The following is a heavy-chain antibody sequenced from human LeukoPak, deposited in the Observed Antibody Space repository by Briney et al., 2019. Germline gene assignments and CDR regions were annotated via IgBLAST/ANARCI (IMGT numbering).Heavy chain of an antibody. D-gene: IGHD2-2*01. V-gene: IGHV4-31*03. CDR1: GGSISSGGYY. Sequence: PSETLSLTCTVSGGSISSGGYYWSWIRQHPEKGLEWIGYIYYSGSNFHNPTLKSRVTISLDTSKNQFSLRLTSVTAADTAVYYCARARDCGRTSCPYSDRWGLGTLVTVSS. CDR2: IYYSGSN. CDR3: ARARDCGRTSCPYSDR. J-gene: IGHJ4*02.